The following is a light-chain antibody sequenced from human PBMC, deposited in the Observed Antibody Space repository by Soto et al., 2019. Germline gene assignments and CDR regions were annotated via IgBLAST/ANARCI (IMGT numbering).Light chain of an antibody. CDR1: SSNIGAGYD. Sequence: QSVLTQPPSVSGAPGKRVTTSCTGGSSNIGAGYDVHWYQQLPGTAPKLLIYGNSNRPSGVPDRSSGSMSGTSASLAITGLPAEDEADYYCQSYDSSLNYVFGTGIKVTVL. CDR3: QSYDSSLNYV. V-gene: IGLV1-40*01. CDR2: GNS. J-gene: IGLJ1*01.